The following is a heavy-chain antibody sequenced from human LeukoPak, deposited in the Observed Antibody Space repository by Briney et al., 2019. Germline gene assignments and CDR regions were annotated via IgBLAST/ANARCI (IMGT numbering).Heavy chain of an antibody. D-gene: IGHD1-26*01. Sequence: PSETLSLTCTVSGDSTSSDRYYGGWVRQPPGKGLEWIGNIYYSGSTYYNPSLKSRVTMSVDTSKNQFFLKLNSVPAADTAVYYCARGRPYSGGYHLDYWGQGTLVTVSA. CDR1: GDSTSSDRYY. CDR2: IYYSGST. J-gene: IGHJ4*02. CDR3: ARGRPYSGGYHLDY. V-gene: IGHV4-39*01.